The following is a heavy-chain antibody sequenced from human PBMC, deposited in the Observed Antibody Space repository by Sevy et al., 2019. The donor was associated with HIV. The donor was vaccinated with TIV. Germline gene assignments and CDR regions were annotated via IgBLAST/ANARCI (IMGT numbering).Heavy chain of an antibody. CDR3: ARDRIMVDFSSGYYSRYYYYGMDV. Sequence: ASVKVSCKASGYTFTSYGISWVRQAPGQGLEWMGWISAYNGNTNYAQKLQGRVTMTTDTSTSTAYMELRSLRSDDTAVYYCARDRIMVDFSSGYYSRYYYYGMDVWGQGTTVTVSS. CDR2: ISAYNGNT. J-gene: IGHJ6*02. CDR1: GYTFTSYG. D-gene: IGHD3-3*01. V-gene: IGHV1-18*01.